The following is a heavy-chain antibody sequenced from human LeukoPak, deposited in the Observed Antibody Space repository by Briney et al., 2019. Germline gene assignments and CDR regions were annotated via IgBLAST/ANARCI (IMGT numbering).Heavy chain of an antibody. D-gene: IGHD3-10*01. J-gene: IGHJ4*02. Sequence: SETLSLTCTVSGYSISSGYYWGWIRQPPGKGLEWIGSIYYSGSTYYNPSLKSRVTISVDTSKNQFSLKLSSVTAADTAVSTLPYFTMVRGVIITDGTYFDYWGQGTLVTVSS. V-gene: IGHV4-38-2*02. CDR1: GYSISSGYY. CDR2: IYYSGST. CDR3: PYFTMVRGVIITDGTYFDY.